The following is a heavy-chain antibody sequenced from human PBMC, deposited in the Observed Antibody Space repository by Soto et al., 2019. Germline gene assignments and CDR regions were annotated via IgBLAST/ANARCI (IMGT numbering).Heavy chain of an antibody. J-gene: IGHJ3*02. D-gene: IGHD6-13*01. CDR1: GYTFTSYA. CDR2: FNPGDGDT. Sequence: ASVKVSCKAPGYTFTSYAMHWVRQSPGKGLEWMGCFNPGDGDTIYSQKFQGRVTMTEDTSTDTAYMELSSLRSEDTAVYYCATPLYSSSWYPAFDIWGQGTMVTVSS. V-gene: IGHV1-24*01. CDR3: ATPLYSSSWYPAFDI.